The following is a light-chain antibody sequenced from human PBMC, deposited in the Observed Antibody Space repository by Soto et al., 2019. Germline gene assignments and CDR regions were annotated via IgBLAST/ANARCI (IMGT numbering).Light chain of an antibody. V-gene: IGLV2-14*01. Sequence: QSALTQSASVSGSPGQSITISCTATASDVGDYNYVSWFQRYPGKAPKLMIYDVSNRPSGVSNRFSGSKSGNTASLTISGLQAEDEADYYCSSYTSTRTHVIFGGGTKLTVL. CDR2: DVS. CDR3: SSYTSTRTHVI. CDR1: ASDVGDYNY. J-gene: IGLJ2*01.